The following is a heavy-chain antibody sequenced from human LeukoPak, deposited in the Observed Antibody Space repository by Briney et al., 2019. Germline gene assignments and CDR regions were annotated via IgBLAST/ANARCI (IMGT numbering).Heavy chain of an antibody. Sequence: PSETLSLTCTVSGGSMTTHYWSWIRQPPGKGLEWIGYVFDSGRTKENPSLKSRVTLSADTSKNQLSLRLSSVTAADTAVYYCTTIKRGNIFGYFDFWGQGILVTVSS. CDR3: TTIKRGNIFGYFDF. D-gene: IGHD5-18*01. CDR1: GGSMTTHY. V-gene: IGHV4-59*11. CDR2: VFDSGRT. J-gene: IGHJ4*02.